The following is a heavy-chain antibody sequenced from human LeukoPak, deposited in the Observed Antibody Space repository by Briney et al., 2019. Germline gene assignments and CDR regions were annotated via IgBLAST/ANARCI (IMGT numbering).Heavy chain of an antibody. V-gene: IGHV4-38-2*02. CDR2: IYHSGST. CDR1: GYSISSGYY. CDR3: ARRLRWLQLDAFDI. J-gene: IGHJ3*02. D-gene: IGHD5-24*01. Sequence: SETLSLTCTVSGYSISSGYYWGWIRQPPGKGLEWIGSIYHSGSTYYNPSLKSRVTISVGTSKKQFSLKLNSVTAADTAVYYCARRLRWLQLDAFDIWGQGTMVTVSS.